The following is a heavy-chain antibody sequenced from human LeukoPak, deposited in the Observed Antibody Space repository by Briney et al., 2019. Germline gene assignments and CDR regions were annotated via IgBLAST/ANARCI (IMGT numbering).Heavy chain of an antibody. CDR3: ARSIAAPPYYYYMDV. Sequence: SETLSLTCAVYGGSFSGYYRSWIRQPPGKGLEWIGEINHSGSTNYNPSLKSRVTISVDTSKNQFSLKLSSVTAADTAVCYCARSIAAPPYYYYMDVWGKGTTVTVSS. J-gene: IGHJ6*03. CDR2: INHSGST. V-gene: IGHV4-34*01. CDR1: GGSFSGYY. D-gene: IGHD6-25*01.